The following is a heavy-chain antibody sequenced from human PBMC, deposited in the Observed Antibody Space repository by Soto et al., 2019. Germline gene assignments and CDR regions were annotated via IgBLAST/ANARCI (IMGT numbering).Heavy chain of an antibody. D-gene: IGHD4-17*01. CDR1: GGPISSSSYY. CDR2: IYYSGST. J-gene: IGHJ6*02. CDR3: AGTDYGDYYYYGMDV. Sequence: PSETLSLTFTVSGGPISSSSYYWGWIRQPPGKGLEWIGSIYYSGSTYYNPSLKSRVTISVDTSKNQFSLKLSSVTAADTAVYYCAGTDYGDYYYYGMDVWGQGTTVTVSS. V-gene: IGHV4-39*01.